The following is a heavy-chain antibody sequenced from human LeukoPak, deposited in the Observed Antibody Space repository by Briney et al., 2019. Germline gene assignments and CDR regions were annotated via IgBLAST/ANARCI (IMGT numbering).Heavy chain of an antibody. J-gene: IGHJ6*03. CDR1: GYSFTSYW. CDR3: ARLSGSSGDEGFNYYYYYMDV. Sequence: GESLKISCKGSGYSFTSYWIGWVRPMPGKGLEWMGIIYPGDSDTRYSPSFQGQVTISADKSISTAYLQWSSLKASDTAMYYCARLSGSSGDEGFNYYYYYMDVWGKGTTVTVSS. V-gene: IGHV5-51*01. CDR2: IYPGDSDT. D-gene: IGHD1-26*01.